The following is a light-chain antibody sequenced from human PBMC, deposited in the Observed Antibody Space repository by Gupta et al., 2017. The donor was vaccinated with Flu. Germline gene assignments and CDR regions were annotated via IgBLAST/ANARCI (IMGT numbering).Light chain of an antibody. CDR1: QSISTS. CDR3: QQSHSFPPT. V-gene: IGKV1-39*01. Sequence: DIQMTQSPSSLSASVGDRVTITCRASQSISTSLNWYQQKPGTAPKFLIYAASSLKSGVPSRFSGSGSGTDFTLTISSLQPDDFATYYCQQSHSFPPTFGQGTKLEIK. J-gene: IGKJ2*01. CDR2: AAS.